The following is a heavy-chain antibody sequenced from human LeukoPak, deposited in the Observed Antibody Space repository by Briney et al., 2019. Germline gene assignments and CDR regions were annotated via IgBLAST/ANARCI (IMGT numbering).Heavy chain of an antibody. V-gene: IGHV3-9*01. J-gene: IGHJ6*04. CDR2: ISWNSGSI. CDR1: GFTFDDYA. Sequence: PGGSLRLSCAASGFTFDDYAMHWVRQAPGKGLEWVSGISWNSGSIGYADSVKGRFTISRDNAKNSLYLQMNSLRAEDTAVYYCAKESDVWGKGTTVTVSS. CDR3: AKESDV.